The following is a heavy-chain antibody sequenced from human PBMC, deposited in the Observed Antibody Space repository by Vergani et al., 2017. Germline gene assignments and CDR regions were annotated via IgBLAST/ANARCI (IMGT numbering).Heavy chain of an antibody. D-gene: IGHD6-13*01. J-gene: IGHJ2*01. V-gene: IGHV3-9*01. CDR2: INWNSDSI. CDR3: VKDIAASGNYWYFDL. CDR1: GSTFDDYA. Sequence: EVQLVESGGGLVQPGRSLRLSCAASGSTFDDYAMHRVRQAPGKGLEWVSGINWNSDSIAYADSVKGRFTISRDNAKNSLYLQMNSLRAEDTALYYCVKDIAASGNYWYFDLWGRGTLVTVSS.